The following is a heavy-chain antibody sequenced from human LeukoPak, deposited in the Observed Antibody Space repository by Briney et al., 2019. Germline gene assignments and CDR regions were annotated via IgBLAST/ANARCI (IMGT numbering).Heavy chain of an antibody. V-gene: IGHV3-48*01. CDR1: GFTFSSYA. Sequence: GGSLRLSCAASGFTFSSYAMHWVRQAPGKGLEWVSYISSSSSTIYYGDSVKGRFTISRDNSKNTMYLQMNSLRGEDTAVYYCAKLTDSSSWYGGSGTFDIWGQGTMVTVSS. D-gene: IGHD6-13*01. J-gene: IGHJ3*02. CDR2: ISSSSSTI. CDR3: AKLTDSSSWYGGSGTFDI.